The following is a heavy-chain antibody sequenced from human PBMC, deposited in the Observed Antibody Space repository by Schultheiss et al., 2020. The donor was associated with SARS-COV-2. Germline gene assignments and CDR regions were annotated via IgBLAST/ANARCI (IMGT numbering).Heavy chain of an antibody. CDR2: INSDGSST. CDR3: ALVVTATHSLDY. V-gene: IGHV3-74*01. CDR1: GFTFSSYW. D-gene: IGHD2-21*02. Sequence: GGSLRLSCAASGFTFSSYWMHWVRQAPGKGLVWVSRINSDGSSTSYADSVKGRFTISRDNAKNTLYLQMNSLRAEDTAVYYCALVVTATHSLDYWGQGTLVTVSS. J-gene: IGHJ4*02.